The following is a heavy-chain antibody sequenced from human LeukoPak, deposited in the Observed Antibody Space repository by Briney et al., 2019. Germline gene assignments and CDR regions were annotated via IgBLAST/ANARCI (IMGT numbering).Heavy chain of an antibody. CDR1: GFTFSSYA. Sequence: GGSLRLSCAASGFTFSSYAMSWVRQAPGKGLEWVSAISGSGGSTYYADSVKGRFTISRDNSKNTLYLQMNSLRAEDTAVYYCAKTWYYDFWSGYSFDYWGQGTPVTVSS. J-gene: IGHJ4*02. CDR2: ISGSGGST. V-gene: IGHV3-23*01. CDR3: AKTWYYDFWSGYSFDY. D-gene: IGHD3-3*01.